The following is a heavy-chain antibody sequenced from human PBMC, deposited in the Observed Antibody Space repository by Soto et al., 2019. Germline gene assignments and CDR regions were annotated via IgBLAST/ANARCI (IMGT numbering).Heavy chain of an antibody. V-gene: IGHV1-3*01. CDR2: INAGNGNT. CDR3: ARRSTMIVVVPPYYLDY. J-gene: IGHJ4*02. CDR1: GYTFTSYA. Sequence: GASVKVSCKASGYTFTSYAMHWVRQAPGQRLEWMGWINAGNGNTKYSQKFQGRVTITRDTSASTAYMELSSLRSEDTAVYYCARRSTMIVVVPPYYLDYWGQGTLVTVSS. D-gene: IGHD3-22*01.